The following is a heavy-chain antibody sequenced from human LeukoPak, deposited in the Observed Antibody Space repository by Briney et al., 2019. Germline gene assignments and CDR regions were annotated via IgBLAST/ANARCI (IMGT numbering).Heavy chain of an antibody. D-gene: IGHD3-22*01. CDR3: ASPDSSGTDAFDI. CDR1: GFTFSSYS. Sequence: RAGGSLRLSCAASGFTFSSYSMNWVRQAPGKGLEWVSSISSSSSYIYYADSVKGRFTISRDNAKNSLYLQMNSLRAEDTAVYYCASPDSSGTDAFDIWGRGTMVTVSS. CDR2: ISSSSSYI. V-gene: IGHV3-21*01. J-gene: IGHJ3*02.